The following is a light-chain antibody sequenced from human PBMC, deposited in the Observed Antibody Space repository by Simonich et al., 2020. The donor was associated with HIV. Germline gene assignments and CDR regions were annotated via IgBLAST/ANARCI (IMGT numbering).Light chain of an antibody. CDR3: QQYYSTPSIT. CDR2: WAS. Sequence: DIVMTQSPDSLAGSLGERATINCKPSQSVLYRSNNKNYLAWYQQKQGQPPKLLIYWASTRESGVPDRFSGSGSGTDFTLTISSLQAEDVAVYYCQQYYSTPSITFGQGTRLEIK. J-gene: IGKJ5*01. V-gene: IGKV4-1*01. CDR1: QSVLYRSNNKNY.